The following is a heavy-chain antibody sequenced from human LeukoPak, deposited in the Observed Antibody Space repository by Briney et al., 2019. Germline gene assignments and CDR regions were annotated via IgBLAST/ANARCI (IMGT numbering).Heavy chain of an antibody. Sequence: SSETLSLTCAVYGGSFSGYYWSWIRQPPGKGLEWIGEINHSGSTNYNPSLKSRVTISVDTSKNQFSLKLSSVTAADTAVYYCARVRNPYCSSISCYMGWFDPWGQGTLVTVSS. CDR2: INHSGST. J-gene: IGHJ5*02. CDR3: ARVRNPYCSSISCYMGWFDP. V-gene: IGHV4-34*01. CDR1: GGSFSGYY. D-gene: IGHD2-2*02.